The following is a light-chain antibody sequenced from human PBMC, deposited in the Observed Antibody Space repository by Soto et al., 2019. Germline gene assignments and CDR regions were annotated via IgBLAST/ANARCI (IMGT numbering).Light chain of an antibody. CDR1: QSIINNY. V-gene: IGKV3-20*01. Sequence: ESVLTQSPGSLSLSPGETATLSCRASQSIINNYLAWYQQKPGQAPRLLIYGASIRAPGVPVRFSGSGCGTDLALTITRLEAEAVEVYYYQQYGTSPLMYTFGQGTKLEIK. CDR3: QQYGTSPLMYT. CDR2: GAS. J-gene: IGKJ2*01.